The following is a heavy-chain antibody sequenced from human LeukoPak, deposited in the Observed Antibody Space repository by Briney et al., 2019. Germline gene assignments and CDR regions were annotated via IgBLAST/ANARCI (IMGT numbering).Heavy chain of an antibody. CDR3: ARVDVKTGDYEVAALYYYYGMDV. D-gene: IGHD4-17*01. J-gene: IGHJ6*02. CDR1: GGTFSSYA. V-gene: IGHV1-69*04. CDR2: IIPILGIA. Sequence: GASVKVSCKASGGTFSSYAISWVRQAPGQGLEWMGRIIPILGIANYAQKFQGRVTITADKSTSTAYMELSSLRSEDTAVYYCARVDVKTGDYEVAALYYYYGMDVWGQGTTVTVSS.